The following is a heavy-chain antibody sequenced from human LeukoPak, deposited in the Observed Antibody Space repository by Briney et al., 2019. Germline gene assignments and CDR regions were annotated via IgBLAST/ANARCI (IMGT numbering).Heavy chain of an antibody. CDR2: IYYSGST. CDR1: GGSISSYY. D-gene: IGHD2-15*01. Sequence: PSETLSLTCTVSGGSISSYYWSWIRQPPGKGLEWIGYIYYSGSTNYNPSLKSRVTISVDTSKNQFSLKLSSVTAADTAVYYCARVRELSGRGYYYYYMDVWGKGTTVTVSS. V-gene: IGHV4-59*01. CDR3: ARVRELSGRGYYYYYMDV. J-gene: IGHJ6*03.